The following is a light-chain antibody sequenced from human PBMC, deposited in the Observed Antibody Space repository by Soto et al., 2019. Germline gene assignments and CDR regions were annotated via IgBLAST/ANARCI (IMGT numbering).Light chain of an antibody. CDR3: SSYTSSRAYV. CDR2: ANN. Sequence: QSVLTQPPSVSGAPGQRVTISCSGSSSNIGAGYDVHWYQQLPGTAPKLLISANNIRPSGVPDRFSGSKSGTSASLAITGLQAEDEADYYCSSYTSSRAYVFGIGTKLTVL. J-gene: IGLJ1*01. CDR1: SSNIGAGYD. V-gene: IGLV1-40*01.